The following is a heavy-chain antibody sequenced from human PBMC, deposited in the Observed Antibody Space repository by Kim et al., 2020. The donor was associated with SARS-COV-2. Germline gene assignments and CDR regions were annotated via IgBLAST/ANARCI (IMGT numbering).Heavy chain of an antibody. Sequence: GGSLRLSCAASGFTFSSYAMHWVRQAPGKGLDWVAVISDDGSDKYYADSVKGRFAISRDNSKNTLYLQMNSLRAEDTAVYYCARSRAPYSSTSSSKGYFDWFAHYFDYWGQGTLVTVSS. J-gene: IGHJ4*02. CDR3: ARSRAPYSSTSSSKGYFDWFAHYFDY. D-gene: IGHD3-9*01. CDR1: GFTFSSYA. CDR2: ISDDGSDK. V-gene: IGHV3-30*09.